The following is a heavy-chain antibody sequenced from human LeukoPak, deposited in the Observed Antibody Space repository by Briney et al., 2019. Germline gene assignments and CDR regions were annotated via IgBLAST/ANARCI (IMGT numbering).Heavy chain of an antibody. J-gene: IGHJ4*02. CDR2: ISSSSSYI. V-gene: IGHV3-21*01. CDR1: GFTFSSYS. Sequence: GGSLRLSCAASGFTFSSYSMNWVRQAPGKGLEWVSSISSSSSYIYYADSVKGRFTISRDNAKNSLYLQMNSLRAEDTAVYYCARISGYCSSTSRPHPPNFDYWGQGTLVTVSS. CDR3: ARISGYCSSTSRPHPPNFDY. D-gene: IGHD2-2*01.